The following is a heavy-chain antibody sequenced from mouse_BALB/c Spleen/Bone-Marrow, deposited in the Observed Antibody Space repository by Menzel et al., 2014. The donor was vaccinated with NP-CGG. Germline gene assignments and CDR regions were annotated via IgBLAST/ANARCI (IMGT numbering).Heavy chain of an antibody. D-gene: IGHD1-2*01. CDR3: AKRDYYGDNYAMDY. Sequence: QVQLQQSGPGLVAPSQSLSITCTVSGFSLTNYGVSWVRQPPGKGLEWLGVIWGDGSTNYHSALISRLSISKDTSKSQIFLKMNILQTDDTATYYCAKRDYYGDNYAMDYWGQGTSGTVSS. CDR1: GFSLTNYG. V-gene: IGHV2-3*01. CDR2: IWGDGST. J-gene: IGHJ4*01.